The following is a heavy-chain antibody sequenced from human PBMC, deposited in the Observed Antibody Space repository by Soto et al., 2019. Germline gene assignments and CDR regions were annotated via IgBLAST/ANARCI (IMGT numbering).Heavy chain of an antibody. CDR3: ARGCECWSGYCPYYYGMDV. D-gene: IGHD3-3*01. J-gene: IGHJ6*01. CDR1: GGSFSGYY. CDR2: INHSGST. Sequence: SETLSLTCAVYGGSFSGYYWSRIRHPPGKGLEWNGEINHSGSTNYHPSLKSRVTISVDTSKNQFSLRLRSVTAADTAAYYCARGCECWSGYCPYYYGMDVWRQGTTVTVCS. V-gene: IGHV4-34*01.